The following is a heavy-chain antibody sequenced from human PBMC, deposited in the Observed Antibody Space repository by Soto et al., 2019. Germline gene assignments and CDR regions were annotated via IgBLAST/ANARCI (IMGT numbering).Heavy chain of an antibody. CDR3: AVGGHIDF. CDR2: IKPDGSEK. CDR1: GFSFSIYW. J-gene: IGHJ4*02. Sequence: EVQLVESGGGLAQPGGSLRLSCGASGFSFSIYWMSWVRQAPGKGLEWVANIKPDGSEKNYVDSVKGRFTISRDNAKNSLYLQLISLRPEDTAMYYCAVGGHIDFCGQGTLVTVSS. D-gene: IGHD3-16*01. V-gene: IGHV3-7*03.